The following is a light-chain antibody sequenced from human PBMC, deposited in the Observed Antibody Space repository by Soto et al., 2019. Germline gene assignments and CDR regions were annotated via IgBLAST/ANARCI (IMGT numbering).Light chain of an antibody. CDR2: DVS. J-gene: IGLJ2*01. Sequence: QPASVSGSPGQSITISCTGTSSDVGGYNYVSWYQQHPGKAPKLMIYDVSNRPSGVSNRFSGSKSGNTASLTISGLQAEDEADYYCSSYTSSSTPLVFGGGTKLTVL. CDR3: SSYTSSSTPLV. CDR1: SSDVGGYNY. V-gene: IGLV2-14*01.